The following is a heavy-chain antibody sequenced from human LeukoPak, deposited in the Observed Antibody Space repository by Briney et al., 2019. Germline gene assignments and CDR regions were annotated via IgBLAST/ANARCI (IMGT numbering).Heavy chain of an antibody. J-gene: IGHJ6*03. V-gene: IGHV4-4*07. Sequence: SETLSLTCTVSGGSISGCYWSWIRQPAGKGLEWIGRIYTSGSTNYNPSLKSRVTISVDESKNQFSLKLISVTAADTAVYYCARQDNYYYYMDIWNKGTTVTVSS. CDR1: GGSISGCY. CDR3: ARQDNYYYYMDI. CDR2: IYTSGST.